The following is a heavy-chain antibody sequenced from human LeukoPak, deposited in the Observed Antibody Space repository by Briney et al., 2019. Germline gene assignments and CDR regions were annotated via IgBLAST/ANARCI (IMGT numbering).Heavy chain of an antibody. D-gene: IGHD3/OR15-3a*01. Sequence: PGGSLRLSCAASGFTFSSYSMNWVRQAPGKGLEWVSSISSSSSYIYYADSVKGRFTISRDNAKNSLYLQMNSLRAEDTAVYYCARLPGAGWTSPNKPPANDYWGQGTLVTVSS. CDR2: ISSSSSYI. V-gene: IGHV3-21*01. CDR3: ARLPGAGWTSPNKPPANDY. J-gene: IGHJ4*02. CDR1: GFTFSSYS.